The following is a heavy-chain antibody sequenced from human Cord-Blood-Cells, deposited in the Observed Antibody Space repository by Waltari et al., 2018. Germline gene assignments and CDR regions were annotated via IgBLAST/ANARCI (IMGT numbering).Heavy chain of an antibody. D-gene: IGHD2-15*01. J-gene: IGHJ3*02. CDR1: GGSFSGYY. CDR2: IKHSGST. V-gene: IGHV4-34*01. CDR3: ARGPRLRAFDI. Sequence: QVQLQQWGAGLLKPSETLSLTCAVYGGSFSGYYWSWIRQPPGKRLEWIGEIKHSGSTNYNPSLKSRVTISVDTSKNQFSLKLSSVTAADTAVYYCARGPRLRAFDIWGQGTMVTVSS.